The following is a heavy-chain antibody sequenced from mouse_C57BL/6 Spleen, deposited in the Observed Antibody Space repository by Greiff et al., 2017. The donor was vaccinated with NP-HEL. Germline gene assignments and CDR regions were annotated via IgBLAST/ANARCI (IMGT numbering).Heavy chain of an antibody. CDR2: INPSNGGT. CDR3: ARWAYDSAMDY. V-gene: IGHV1-53*01. J-gene: IGHJ4*01. CDR1: GYTFTSYW. D-gene: IGHD2-12*01. Sequence: QVQLQQSGTELVKPGASVKLSCKASGYTFTSYWMHWVKPRHGQGLEWIGNINPSNGGTNLKEKCKSKATLTVDHSSRTAYMTLSGLASADSAVNYCARWAYDSAMDYWGKGTSVTVAS.